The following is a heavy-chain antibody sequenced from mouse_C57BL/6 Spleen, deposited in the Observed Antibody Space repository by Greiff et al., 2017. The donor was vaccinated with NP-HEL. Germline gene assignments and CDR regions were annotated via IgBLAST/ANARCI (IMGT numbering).Heavy chain of an antibody. J-gene: IGHJ4*01. V-gene: IGHV2-6-1*01. Sequence: QVQLKESGPGLVAPSQSLSITCTVSGFSLTSYGVHWVRQPPGKGLEWLVVIWSDGSTTYNSALKSRLSISKDNSKSQVFLKMNSLQTDDTAMYYCARHQGYYDYEDAMDYWGQGTSVTVSS. CDR2: IWSDGST. CDR1: GFSLTSYG. CDR3: ARHQGYYDYEDAMDY. D-gene: IGHD2-4*01.